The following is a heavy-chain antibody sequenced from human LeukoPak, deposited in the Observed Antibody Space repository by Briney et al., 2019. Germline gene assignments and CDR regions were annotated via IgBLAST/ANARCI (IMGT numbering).Heavy chain of an antibody. CDR3: ARPWETTPPGHGMDV. V-gene: IGHV1-69*13. Sequence: SVKVSCKASGATFSGYPISWVRQAPGQGLEWMGGIIPIFGTANYAQKFQGRVTITADESTSTAYMELSSLRSEDTAVYYCARPWETTPPGHGMDVWGQGTTVTVSS. CDR1: GATFSGYP. D-gene: IGHD2-15*01. J-gene: IGHJ6*02. CDR2: IIPIFGTA.